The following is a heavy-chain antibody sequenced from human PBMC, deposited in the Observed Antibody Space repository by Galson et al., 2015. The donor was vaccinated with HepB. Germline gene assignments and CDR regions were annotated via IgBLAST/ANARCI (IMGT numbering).Heavy chain of an antibody. D-gene: IGHD3-22*01. Sequence: SLRLSCAASGLIFSNSVMNWVRQAPGKGLEWVALISADDGRNKNYADSVKGRLTISRDNSKNTLFLEMNSLRAEDTAFYYCAREGFSSGLAGIFDCWGQGTLVTVSS. V-gene: IGHV3-30*04. CDR1: GLIFSNSV. CDR3: AREGFSSGLAGIFDC. J-gene: IGHJ4*02. CDR2: ISADDGRNK.